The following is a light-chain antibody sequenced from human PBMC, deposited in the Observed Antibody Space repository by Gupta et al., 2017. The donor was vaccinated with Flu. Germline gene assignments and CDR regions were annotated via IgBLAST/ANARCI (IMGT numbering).Light chain of an antibody. Sequence: DIVMTQSPLSLPVTPGEPASISCRSSQSLLHSNGYNYLDWYLQKRGQSPQLLIYLGSNRASGVPDRFSGRGSGTDFTLKISRGEAEDVGVYYCMQSLQTPRTFGQGTKVEIK. V-gene: IGKV2-28*01. CDR2: LGS. J-gene: IGKJ1*01. CDR1: QSLLHSNGYNY. CDR3: MQSLQTPRT.